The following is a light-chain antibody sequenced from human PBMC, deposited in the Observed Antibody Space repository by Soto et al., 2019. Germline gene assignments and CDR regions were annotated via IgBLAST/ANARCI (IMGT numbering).Light chain of an antibody. J-gene: IGKJ1*01. CDR2: GAS. CDR1: QGIGTE. CDR3: LQDFSYPRT. Sequence: AIQMTQSPSSLSESVGDRDTITCRASQGIGTELGWYQLKPGKAPKLLVYGASTLQSGVLPRFSGSGSGTDFTLTISSLQPDDFATYYCLQDFSYPRTFGQGTKVEIK. V-gene: IGKV1-6*02.